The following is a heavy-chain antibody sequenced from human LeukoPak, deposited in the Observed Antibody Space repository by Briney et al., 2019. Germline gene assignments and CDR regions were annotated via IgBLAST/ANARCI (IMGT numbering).Heavy chain of an antibody. CDR2: IWYDGSNK. CDR3: ARDLNYCYDSVDIFDY. CDR1: GFTFSSYG. Sequence: GGSLRLSCAASGFTFSSYGMHWVHQAPGKGLEWVAVIWYDGSNKYYADSVKGRFTISRDNSKNTLYLQMNSLRAEDTAVYYCARDLNYCYDSVDIFDYWGQGTLVTVSS. V-gene: IGHV3-33*01. J-gene: IGHJ4*02. D-gene: IGHD3-22*01.